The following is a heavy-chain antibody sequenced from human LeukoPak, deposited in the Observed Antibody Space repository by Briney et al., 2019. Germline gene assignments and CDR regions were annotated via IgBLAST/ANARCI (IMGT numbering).Heavy chain of an antibody. Sequence: SETLSLTCTVSGGSITTSYWSWIRQPPVKELEWVGYIISDNGKTYYSPSLKSRVTISLDTSKNQFSLKLTSVTAADTAVYYCARPPRYRDFDFWGQGTLVTVSS. CDR2: IISDNGKT. CDR3: ARPPRYRDFDF. J-gene: IGHJ4*02. CDR1: GGSITTSY. V-gene: IGHV4-59*12. D-gene: IGHD3-16*02.